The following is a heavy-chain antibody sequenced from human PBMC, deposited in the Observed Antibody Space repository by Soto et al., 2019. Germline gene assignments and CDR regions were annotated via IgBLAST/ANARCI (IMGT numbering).Heavy chain of an antibody. Sequence: GGSLRLSCAASGFTFSSYEMNWVRQAPGKGLEWVSYISSSGSTIYYADSVKGRFTISRDNAKNSXXXXXXXXXAEDTAVYYCARDSSTKRKTGTTLKPLDYWGQGTLVTVSS. D-gene: IGHD1-7*01. J-gene: IGHJ4*02. CDR1: GFTFSSYE. CDR3: ARDSSTKRKTGTTLKPLDY. V-gene: IGHV3-48*03. CDR2: ISSSGSTI.